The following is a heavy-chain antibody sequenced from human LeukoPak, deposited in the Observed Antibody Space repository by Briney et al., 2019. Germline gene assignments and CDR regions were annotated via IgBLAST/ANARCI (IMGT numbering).Heavy chain of an antibody. V-gene: IGHV3-30*18. CDR3: VKSIVAGTGIFDS. D-gene: IGHD1-26*01. CDR2: ISSDASDH. J-gene: IGHJ4*02. CDR1: GFSFPTYG. Sequence: LRLSCAASGFSFPTYGMHWVRQAPGKGLEWVALISSDASDHYYLDSVKDRFTVSRDNSKNTLYLQMDSLRVDDTAVFYCVKSIVAGTGIFDSWGQGTLVAVSS.